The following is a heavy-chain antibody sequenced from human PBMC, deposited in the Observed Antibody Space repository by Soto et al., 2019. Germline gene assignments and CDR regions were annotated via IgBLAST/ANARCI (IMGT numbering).Heavy chain of an antibody. Sequence: AAVKVSCKASGYTFTSYYIHWVRQAPGQGLEWMGWINPITGGTNYAPKFQGRVTMTRDTSITTAYMELSRLRSDDTAVYYCARNYYDSSDRDYLDYWGQGTPVTVS. D-gene: IGHD3-22*01. V-gene: IGHV1-2*02. CDR3: ARNYYDSSDRDYLDY. CDR1: GYTFTSYY. CDR2: INPITGGT. J-gene: IGHJ4*02.